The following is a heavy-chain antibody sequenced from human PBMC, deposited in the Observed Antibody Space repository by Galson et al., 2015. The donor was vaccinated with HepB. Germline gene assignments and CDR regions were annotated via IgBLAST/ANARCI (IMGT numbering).Heavy chain of an antibody. D-gene: IGHD6-19*01. CDR2: INPSGGST. J-gene: IGHJ6*02. CDR1: GYTFTSYY. V-gene: IGHV1-46*01. CDR3: ASCQVSGFPQYYYYGMDV. Sequence: SVKVSCKASGYTFTSYYMHWVRQAPGQGLEWMGIINPSGGSTSYAQKFQGRVTMTRDTSTSTVYMELSSLRSEDTAVYYCASCQVSGFPQYYYYGMDVWGQGTTVTVSS.